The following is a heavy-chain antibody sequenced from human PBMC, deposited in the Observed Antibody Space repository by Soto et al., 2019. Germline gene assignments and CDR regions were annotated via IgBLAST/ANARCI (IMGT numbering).Heavy chain of an antibody. CDR2: IKQDGSEK. Sequence: GGSLRLSCAASGFTFSRYWMSWVRQAPGKGLEWVANIKQDGSEKYYVDSVKGRFTISRDNAKNSLYLQMNSLRAEDTAVYYCANSQAPVGYWGQGTLVTLSS. D-gene: IGHD1-26*01. CDR1: GFTFSRYW. J-gene: IGHJ4*02. V-gene: IGHV3-7*01. CDR3: ANSQAPVGY.